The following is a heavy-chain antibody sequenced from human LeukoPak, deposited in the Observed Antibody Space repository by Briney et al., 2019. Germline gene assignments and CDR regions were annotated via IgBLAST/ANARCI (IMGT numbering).Heavy chain of an antibody. J-gene: IGHJ4*02. CDR1: GFPLSSYS. V-gene: IGHV3-7*01. D-gene: IGHD2-15*01. Sequence: GGSLRLSCAVSGFPLSSYSINWVRQAPGKGLEWVANTKPDGSAEYYADSVRGRFTASRDNANNLLYLQMNRLRAEDTAVYYCARDGGLHTNFDYWGQGTLLTVSS. CDR3: ARDGGLHTNFDY. CDR2: TKPDGSAE.